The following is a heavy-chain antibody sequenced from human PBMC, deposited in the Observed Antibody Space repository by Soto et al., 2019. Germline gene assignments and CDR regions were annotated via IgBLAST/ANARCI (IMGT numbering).Heavy chain of an antibody. CDR3: ASGYSSSSWDGMDV. D-gene: IGHD6-6*01. CDR1: GYTFTSYG. V-gene: IGHV1-8*01. Sequence: ASVKVSCKASGYTFTSYGINWVRQATGQGLEWMGWMNPNSGNTGYAQKFQGRVTMTRNTSISTAYMELSSLRSEDTAVYYCASGYSSSSWDGMDVWGQGTTVTVSS. CDR2: MNPNSGNT. J-gene: IGHJ6*02.